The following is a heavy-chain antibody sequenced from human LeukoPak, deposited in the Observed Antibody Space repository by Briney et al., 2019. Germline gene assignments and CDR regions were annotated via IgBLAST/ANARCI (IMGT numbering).Heavy chain of an antibody. V-gene: IGHV4-59*01. CDR2: SYCSGTT. CDR3: ARGIRQLLIDS. D-gene: IGHD6-6*01. J-gene: IGHJ4*02. Sequence: PSEPLSLTCTVSGGSISSYHCGWIQQPPGKVLEWIGYSYCSGTTNYNPSLKSRVTISVDTSKHQFSLKLSSVTAADTAVYYCARGIRQLLIDSWGQGTLVTVSS. CDR1: GGSISSYH.